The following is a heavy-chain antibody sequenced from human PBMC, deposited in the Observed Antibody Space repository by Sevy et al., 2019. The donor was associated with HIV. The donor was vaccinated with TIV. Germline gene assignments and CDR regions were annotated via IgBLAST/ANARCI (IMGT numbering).Heavy chain of an antibody. CDR1: GYTFTDYF. J-gene: IGHJ4*02. CDR3: ARGYTGHEEGDY. D-gene: IGHD2-2*02. V-gene: IGHV1-2*02. CDR2: INPHSGGT. Sequence: ASVKVSCKASGYTFTDYFLHWVRQAPGQGLEWMGWINPHSGGTIFAQKFQGRVAMTRDTSISTDYLDLGRLRFDDTAVYYCARGYTGHEEGDYWGQGTLVTVSS.